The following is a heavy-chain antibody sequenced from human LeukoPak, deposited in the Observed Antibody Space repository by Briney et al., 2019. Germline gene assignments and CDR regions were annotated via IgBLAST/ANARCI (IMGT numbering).Heavy chain of an antibody. V-gene: IGHV3-23*01. Sequence: GGSLRLSCAVSGFTLTNHGVSWVRQAPGKGLEWVSIITGTGGRYYGDSVKGRFILSRDNSKNTVYMQMSSLRAEDTATYYCAKDYCRDGNCPFPFLDSWGQGTPVTVSS. CDR2: ITGTGGR. D-gene: IGHD2-15*01. CDR1: GFTLTNHG. J-gene: IGHJ4*02. CDR3: AKDYCRDGNCPFPFLDS.